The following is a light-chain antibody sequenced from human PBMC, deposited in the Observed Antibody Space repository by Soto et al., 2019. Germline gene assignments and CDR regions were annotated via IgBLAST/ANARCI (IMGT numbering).Light chain of an antibody. CDR1: QSVISNY. CDR3: QQYGTSPFT. Sequence: EIVMTQSPATLSVSPGERATLSCWASQSVISNYLAWYQQKPGQAPRLLIYGASSTATGIPDRFGGSGSETDFTLTINRLEPEDSAVYYCQQYGTSPFTFGQGTKLEIQ. CDR2: GAS. V-gene: IGKV3-20*01. J-gene: IGKJ2*01.